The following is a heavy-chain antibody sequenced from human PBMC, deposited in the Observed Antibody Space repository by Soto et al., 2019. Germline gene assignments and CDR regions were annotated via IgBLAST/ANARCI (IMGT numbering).Heavy chain of an antibody. CDR2: ISSSSSYI. CDR3: ARVLFASRRRGWYNNWFDP. Sequence: EVQLVESGGGLVKPGGSLRLSCAASGFTFSSYSMNWVRQAPGKGLEWVSSISSSSSYIYYADSVKGRFTISRDNAKNSLYLQMNSLRAEDTAVYYCARVLFASRRRGWYNNWFDPWGQGTLVTVSS. V-gene: IGHV3-21*01. D-gene: IGHD6-19*01. CDR1: GFTFSSYS. J-gene: IGHJ5*02.